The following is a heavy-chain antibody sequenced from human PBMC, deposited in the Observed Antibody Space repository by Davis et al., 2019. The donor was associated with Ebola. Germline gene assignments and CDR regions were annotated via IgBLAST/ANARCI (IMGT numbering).Heavy chain of an antibody. CDR2: IYYSGST. CDR1: GGSISSYY. Sequence: MPGGSLRLSCTVSGGSISSYYWSWIRQPPGKGLEWIGYIYYSGSTNYNPSLKSRVTISVDTSKNQFSLKLSSVTAADTAVYYCASTYYDSSGYSLVYWGQGTLVTVSS. CDR3: ASTYYDSSGYSLVY. J-gene: IGHJ4*02. D-gene: IGHD3-22*01. V-gene: IGHV4-59*08.